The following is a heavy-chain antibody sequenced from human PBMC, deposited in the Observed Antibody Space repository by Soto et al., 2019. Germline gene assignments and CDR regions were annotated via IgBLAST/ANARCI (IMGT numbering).Heavy chain of an antibody. CDR2: LYYTGTT. CDR1: GDSVSSGSYY. V-gene: IGHV4-61*01. D-gene: IGHD2-2*01. J-gene: IGHJ6*02. CDR3: ARTFCSTTSCQAHGMDV. Sequence: QVQLQESGPGLVKPSETLSLTCTVSGDSVSSGSYYWTWIRQPPGKGLEWIGYLYYTGTTNYNPSLKSRFTMSLDTSGNQFSLRLSSVTAADTAVYFCARTFCSTTSCQAHGMDVWGQGTSVTVSS.